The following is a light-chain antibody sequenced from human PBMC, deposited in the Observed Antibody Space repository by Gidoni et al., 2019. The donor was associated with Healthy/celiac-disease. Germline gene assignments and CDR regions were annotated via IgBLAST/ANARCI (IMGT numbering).Light chain of an antibody. CDR1: QSVSSN. J-gene: IGKJ2*01. V-gene: IGKV3-15*01. Sequence: EIVMTQLPATLSVSPGERATLSCRASQSVSSNLAWYQQQPGQAPRLLIYGASTRATGIPARFSGSGSGTEFTLTISSLQSEDFAVYYCQQYNNWPVMYTFGQGTKLEIK. CDR2: GAS. CDR3: QQYNNWPVMYT.